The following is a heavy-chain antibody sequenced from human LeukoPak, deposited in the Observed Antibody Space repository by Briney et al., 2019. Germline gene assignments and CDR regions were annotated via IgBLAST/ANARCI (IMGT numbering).Heavy chain of an antibody. Sequence: SETLSLTCSVSGGTLNSFYWSWIRQPPGKGLEYIGYVYYTGKTNYNPSFKSRVTLSADTSKNQFSLKLSSVTVADTAVYYCARHPSVAAAGTREGFDIWGQGTMVTVSS. CDR2: VYYTGKT. J-gene: IGHJ3*02. V-gene: IGHV4-59*08. D-gene: IGHD6-13*01. CDR1: GGTLNSFY. CDR3: ARHPSVAAAGTREGFDI.